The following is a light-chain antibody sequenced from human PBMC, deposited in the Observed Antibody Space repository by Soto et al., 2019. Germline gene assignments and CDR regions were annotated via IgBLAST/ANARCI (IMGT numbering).Light chain of an antibody. Sequence: QSDLTQPASVSGSPGQSITISCTGTSSDVGTYNLVSWYQHHPGKAPKLMIYDVTKRPSGVSNRFSGSKSGNTASLTISGLQAEDEADYYCCSYAGSSTVYVFGTGTKLTVL. CDR1: SSDVGTYNL. J-gene: IGLJ1*01. CDR3: CSYAGSSTVYV. V-gene: IGLV2-23*02. CDR2: DVT.